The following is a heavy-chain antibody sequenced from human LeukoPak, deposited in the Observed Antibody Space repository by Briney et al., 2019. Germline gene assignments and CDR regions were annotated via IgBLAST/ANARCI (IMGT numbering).Heavy chain of an antibody. J-gene: IGHJ1*01. CDR3: AKDGVGATATQH. CDR1: GFTFSSYG. D-gene: IGHD1-26*01. Sequence: GGSLRLSCAASGFTFSSYGMHWVRQAPGKGLEWVAFIRYDGSNKYYADSVKGRFTISRDNSKNPLYLQVNSLRAEDTAVYYCAKDGVGATATQHWGQGTLVTVSS. V-gene: IGHV3-30*02. CDR2: IRYDGSNK.